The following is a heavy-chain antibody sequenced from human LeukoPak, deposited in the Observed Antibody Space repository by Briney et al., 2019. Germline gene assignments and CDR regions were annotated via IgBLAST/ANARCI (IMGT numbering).Heavy chain of an antibody. V-gene: IGHV4-4*07. Sequence: ETLSLTCTASGGSISSYYWSWIRQPAGKGLEWIGRIYTSGSTNYNASLKSRVTMSVDTSKNQFSLKLSSLTAADTAVYHYARGTPNQLLYHPFDYWGQGTLVTVSS. CDR2: IYTSGST. D-gene: IGHD2-2*02. CDR3: ARGTPNQLLYHPFDY. J-gene: IGHJ4*02. CDR1: GGSISSYY.